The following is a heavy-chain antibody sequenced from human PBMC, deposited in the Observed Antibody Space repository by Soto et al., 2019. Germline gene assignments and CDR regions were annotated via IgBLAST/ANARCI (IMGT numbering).Heavy chain of an antibody. CDR3: ARLGYDFWSGPGGDYYYYGVDV. V-gene: IGHV4-61*01. CDR1: GGSVNSGSYY. CDR2: IYYSGST. Sequence: SETLSLTCTVSGGSVNSGSYYWTWIRQPPGKGLEWIGYIYYSGSTDYDASLKSRVSISLDTSQNQFSLQLSSLTAADTAVYYCARLGYDFWSGPGGDYYYYGVDVWGQGTTVTSP. J-gene: IGHJ6*02. D-gene: IGHD3-3*01.